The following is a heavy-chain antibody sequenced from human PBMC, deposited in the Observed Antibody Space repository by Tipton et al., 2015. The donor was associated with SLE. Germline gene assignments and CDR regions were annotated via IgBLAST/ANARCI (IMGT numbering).Heavy chain of an antibody. V-gene: IGHV3-23*01. CDR2: VDTSGGGT. CDR3: AKEHDFWSGYYTPLDY. Sequence: SLRLSCAASGFTFNTYVMTWVRQAPGKGLEWVSTVDTSGGGTNYADSVKGRFTISRDNSKNTLYLEMNSLRADDTAVYYCAKEHDFWSGYYTPLDYWGPGTLVTVSS. D-gene: IGHD3-3*01. J-gene: IGHJ4*02. CDR1: GFTFNTYV.